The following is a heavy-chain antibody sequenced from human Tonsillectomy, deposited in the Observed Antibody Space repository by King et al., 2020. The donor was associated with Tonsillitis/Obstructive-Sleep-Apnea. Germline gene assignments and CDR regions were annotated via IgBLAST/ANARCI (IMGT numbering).Heavy chain of an antibody. D-gene: IGHD2-8*01. Sequence: VQLVESGSELKKPGASVKVSCKASGYTFTSYAMNWVRQAPGQGLEWMGWINTNTRNPTYAQGFTGRFVFSLDTSVSTEYLQISSLKAEDTAVYYCARDVSFIYYYYMDVWGKGTTVTVSS. CDR1: GYTFTSYA. CDR2: INTNTRNP. J-gene: IGHJ6*03. CDR3: ARDVSFIYYYYMDV. V-gene: IGHV7-4-1*02.